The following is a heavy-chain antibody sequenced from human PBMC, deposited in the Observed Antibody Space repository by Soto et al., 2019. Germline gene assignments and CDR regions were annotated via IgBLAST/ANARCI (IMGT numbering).Heavy chain of an antibody. J-gene: IGHJ6*02. CDR2: ISAYNGNT. CDR3: ARDANLPAATLYYYYYGMDV. V-gene: IGHV1-18*01. CDR1: GYTFTSYG. D-gene: IGHD2-2*01. Sequence: QVQLVQSGAEVKKPGASVKVYCKASGYTFTSYGISWVRQAPGQGLEWMGWISAYNGNTNYAQKLQGRVTMTTDTSTSTAYMELRSLRSDDTAVYYCARDANLPAATLYYYYYGMDVWGQGTTVTVSS.